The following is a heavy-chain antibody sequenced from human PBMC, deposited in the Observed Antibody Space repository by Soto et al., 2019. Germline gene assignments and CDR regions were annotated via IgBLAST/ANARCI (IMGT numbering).Heavy chain of an antibody. CDR3: AREGSSAPYAAFDI. Sequence: GGSVKVSGNASGGTFSSYAISWVRHAPGQGLEWMGGIIPIFGTANYAQKFQGRVTITADESTSTAYMELSSLRSEETAVYYCAREGSSAPYAAFDIWGQGTMVTVSS. D-gene: IGHD6-6*01. CDR2: IIPIFGTA. CDR1: GGTFSSYA. J-gene: IGHJ3*02. V-gene: IGHV1-69*13.